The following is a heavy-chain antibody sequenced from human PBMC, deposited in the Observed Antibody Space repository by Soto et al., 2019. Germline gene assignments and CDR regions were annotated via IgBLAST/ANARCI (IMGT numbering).Heavy chain of an antibody. CDR2: LSSRSTYT. V-gene: IGHV3-11*05. D-gene: IGHD6-19*01. J-gene: IGHJ4*02. Sequence: QVQLVESGGGLVKPGGSLRLSCADSGFTFSDYYMTWIRQAPGKGLEWLSYLSSRSTYTNYADSVHGRLTISRDNAKNPLYLQMNSLRAEDTAVYYCARGNYGWYLGDFDYWGQGTLVSVSS. CDR1: GFTFSDYY. CDR3: ARGNYGWYLGDFDY.